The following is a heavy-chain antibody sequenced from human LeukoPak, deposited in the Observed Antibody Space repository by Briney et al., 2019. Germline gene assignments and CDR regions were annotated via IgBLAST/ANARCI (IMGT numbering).Heavy chain of an antibody. CDR2: IYTSGST. Sequence: SETLSLTCTVSGGSISSYYWSWIRQPAGKGLKWIGRIYTSGSTNYNPSLKSRVTMSVDTSKNQFSLKLSSVTAADTAVYYCARSPSWYFDLWGRGTLVTVSS. V-gene: IGHV4-4*07. CDR1: GGSISSYY. CDR3: ARSPSWYFDL. J-gene: IGHJ2*01.